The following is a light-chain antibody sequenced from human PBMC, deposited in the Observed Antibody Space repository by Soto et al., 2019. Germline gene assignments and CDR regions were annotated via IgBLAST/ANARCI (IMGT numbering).Light chain of an antibody. CDR2: DAS. CDR1: QSVSSY. V-gene: IGKV3-11*01. J-gene: IGKJ1*01. Sequence: IVLTQSPATLSLSPGERATLSCRASQSVSSYLAWYQHKPGQAPRLLIYDASNRATGIPARFSGGGSGTDFTLTISSLEPEDFAVYYCLQSSSWGGTFGQGTKVEIK. CDR3: LQSSSWGGT.